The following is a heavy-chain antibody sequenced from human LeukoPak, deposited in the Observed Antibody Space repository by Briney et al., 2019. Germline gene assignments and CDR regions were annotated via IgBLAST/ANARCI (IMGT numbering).Heavy chain of an antibody. J-gene: IGHJ3*02. D-gene: IGHD3-10*01. Sequence: ASVKVSCKASGGTFSSYAISWVRQAPGQGLEWMGGIIPIFGTANYAQKFQGRVTITADKSTSTAYMELSSLRSEDTAVYYCARDGPYYYDAFDIWGQGTMVTVSS. CDR3: ARDGPYYYDAFDI. CDR1: GGTFSSYA. CDR2: IIPIFGTA. V-gene: IGHV1-69*06.